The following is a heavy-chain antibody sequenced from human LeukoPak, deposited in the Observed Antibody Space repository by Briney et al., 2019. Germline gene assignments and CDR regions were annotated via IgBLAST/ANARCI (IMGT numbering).Heavy chain of an antibody. J-gene: IGHJ4*02. CDR1: GFTFGDYA. D-gene: IGHD6-13*01. V-gene: IGHV3-69-1*01. Sequence: SGRSLRLSCTASGFTFGDYAMSWFRQAPGKGLEWVSSISSSSYIYYADSVKGRFTISRDNAKNSLYLQMNSLRAEDTAVYYCARDLGQQHEGWGQGTLATVSS. CDR2: ISSSSYI. CDR3: ARDLGQQHEG.